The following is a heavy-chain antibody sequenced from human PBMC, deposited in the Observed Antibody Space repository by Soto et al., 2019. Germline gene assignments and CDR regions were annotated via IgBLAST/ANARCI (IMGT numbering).Heavy chain of an antibody. Sequence: GGSLRLSCAASGFTFSGYAMSWVRQAPGKGLEWVSAISGSGGGTYYADSVKGRFTISRDNSKNTLYLQMNSLRAEDTAVYYCAKETPDYIAAAGPYNWFDPWGQGTLVTVSS. D-gene: IGHD6-13*01. CDR2: ISGSGGGT. V-gene: IGHV3-23*01. CDR1: GFTFSGYA. CDR3: AKETPDYIAAAGPYNWFDP. J-gene: IGHJ5*02.